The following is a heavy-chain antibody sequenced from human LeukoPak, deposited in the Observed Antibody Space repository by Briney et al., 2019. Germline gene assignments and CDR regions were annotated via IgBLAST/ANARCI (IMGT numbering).Heavy chain of an antibody. D-gene: IGHD3-22*01. CDR1: GFTFSSHW. CDR2: IKSDGGST. V-gene: IGHV3-74*01. Sequence: GGSLRLSCAAFGFTFSSHWMHWVRQAPGKGLVWVSRIKSDGGSTSYADSVKGRFTISRDNAKNTLYLQMNSLRAEDTAVYYCTTTMSSEPYYWGQGTLVTVSS. CDR3: TTTMSSEPYY. J-gene: IGHJ4*02.